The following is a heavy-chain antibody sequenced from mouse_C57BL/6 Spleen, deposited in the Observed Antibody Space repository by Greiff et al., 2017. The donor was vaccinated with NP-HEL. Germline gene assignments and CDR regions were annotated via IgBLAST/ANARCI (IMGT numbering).Heavy chain of an antibody. V-gene: IGHV5-16*01. Sequence: EVQLVESEGGLVQPGSSMKLSCTASGFTFSDYYMAWVRQVPEKGLEWVANINYDGSSTYYLDSLKSRFIISSDNAKNIPYMQMRSLKYEDTATYDCAREGYGNYDYWGQGTTLTVSS. CDR2: INYDGSST. CDR1: GFTFSDYY. D-gene: IGHD2-10*02. J-gene: IGHJ2*01. CDR3: AREGYGNYDY.